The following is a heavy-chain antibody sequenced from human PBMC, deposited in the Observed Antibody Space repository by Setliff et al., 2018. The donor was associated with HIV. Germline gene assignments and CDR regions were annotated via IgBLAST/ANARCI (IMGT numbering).Heavy chain of an antibody. Sequence: PSETLSLTCTVSGGSISSHYWSWIRQPPGKGLEWIGGIYYSGSTNYNPSLKSRVTLSLDTSKNQFSLKLTSVTAADTAVYYCAKEGGLYFGVLIHDAIDLWGQGTMVTVSS. V-gene: IGHV4-59*11. CDR2: IYYSGST. D-gene: IGHD3-3*01. CDR1: GGSISSHY. CDR3: AKEGGLYFGVLIHDAIDL. J-gene: IGHJ3*01.